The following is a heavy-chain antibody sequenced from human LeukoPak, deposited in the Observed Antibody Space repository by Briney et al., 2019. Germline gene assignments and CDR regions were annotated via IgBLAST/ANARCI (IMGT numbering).Heavy chain of an antibody. J-gene: IGHJ4*02. Sequence: DSVKGRFTISGDNSKNTLYLKMNSLRAEDSAVYYCARGAIVGANFDYWGQGTLVTVSS. CDR3: ARGAIVGANFDY. D-gene: IGHD1-26*01. V-gene: IGHV3-30*07.